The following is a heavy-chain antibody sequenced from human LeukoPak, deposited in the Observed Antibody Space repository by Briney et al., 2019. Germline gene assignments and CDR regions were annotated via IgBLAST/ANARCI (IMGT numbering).Heavy chain of an antibody. J-gene: IGHJ3*02. CDR2: ISSSSTYV. CDR1: GFTFNICT. D-gene: IGHD1-1*01. Sequence: GGSLRLSCAASGFTFNICTMNWVRQAPGKGLEWVSSISSSSTYVYYADSLKGRFTISRDNGKHSLYLQMNSLRAEDTAVYYCAVRRVHHGFDIWGQGTMVTVSS. CDR3: AVRRVHHGFDI. V-gene: IGHV3-21*01.